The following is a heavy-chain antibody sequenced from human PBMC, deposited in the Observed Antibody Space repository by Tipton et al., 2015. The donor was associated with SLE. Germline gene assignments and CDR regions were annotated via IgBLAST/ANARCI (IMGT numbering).Heavy chain of an antibody. CDR2: IYYSGST. D-gene: IGHD6-19*01. Sequence: LRLSCTVSGDSISSYYWSWIRQPPGKGLEWIGYIYYSGSTNYNPSLKSRVTISLDTSKNLFSLKLSSVTAADTAMYFCARSEEAGDAFDIWGQGTVVTVSS. CDR3: ARSEEAGDAFDI. CDR1: GDSISSYY. J-gene: IGHJ3*02. V-gene: IGHV4-59*01.